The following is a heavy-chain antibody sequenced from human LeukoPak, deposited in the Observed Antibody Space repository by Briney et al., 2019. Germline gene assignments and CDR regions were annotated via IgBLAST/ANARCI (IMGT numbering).Heavy chain of an antibody. Sequence: ASVNVSCKASGYTFTSYGISWVRQAPGQGLEWMGWISAYNGNTNYAQKLQGRVTMTTDTSTSTAYMELRSLRSDDTAVYYCASALGTETLDYYYYGMDVWGQGTTVTVSS. CDR1: GYTFTSYG. D-gene: IGHD1-1*01. CDR3: ASALGTETLDYYYYGMDV. J-gene: IGHJ6*02. CDR2: ISAYNGNT. V-gene: IGHV1-18*01.